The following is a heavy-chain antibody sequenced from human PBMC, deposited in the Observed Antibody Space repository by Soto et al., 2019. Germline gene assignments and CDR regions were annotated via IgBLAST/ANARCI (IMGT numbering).Heavy chain of an antibody. V-gene: IGHV3-66*01. J-gene: IGHJ4*02. CDR3: ARAPQNQYDFWSGYYFDY. D-gene: IGHD3-3*01. CDR1: GFTVSSNY. CDR2: IYSGGST. Sequence: GGSLRLSCAASGFTVSSNYMSWVSQAPGKGLEWVSVIYSGGSTYYADSVKGRFTISRDNSKNTLYLQMNSLRAEDTAVYYCARAPQNQYDFWSGYYFDYWGQGTLVTVSS.